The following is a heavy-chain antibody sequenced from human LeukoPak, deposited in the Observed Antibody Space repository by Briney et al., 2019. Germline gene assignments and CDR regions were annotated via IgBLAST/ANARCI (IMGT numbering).Heavy chain of an antibody. CDR1: GGSISSSY. CDR2: IYYRGTT. V-gene: IGHV4-59*01. J-gene: IGHJ4*02. Sequence: PSETLSLTCSVSGGSISSSYRSWIRQTPGKGLEWIGYIYYRGTTNYNPSLKSRVTISVDTSKNQFSLKLSSVTAADTAVYYCARAPYGQTNDYWGQGTLVTVSS. CDR3: ARAPYGQTNDY. D-gene: IGHD1-14*01.